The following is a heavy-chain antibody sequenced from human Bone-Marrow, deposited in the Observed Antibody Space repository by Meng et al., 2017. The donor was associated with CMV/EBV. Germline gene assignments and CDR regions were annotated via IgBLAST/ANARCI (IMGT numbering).Heavy chain of an antibody. CDR1: GAPFSGY. V-gene: IGHV4-34*01. D-gene: IGHD1-26*01. CDR3: APGFRSWSGSYSS. J-gene: IGHJ4*02. CDR2: ITHSGST. Sequence: QVPLQQWGAGLVKPSEPLSLTCGVYGAPFSGYWSWVRQPPGKGLEWIGEITHSGSTNYNVSLKSRVTISIDTSKNQFSLKLSSVTATDTAVYYCAPGFRSWSGSYSSWGQGTLVTVSS.